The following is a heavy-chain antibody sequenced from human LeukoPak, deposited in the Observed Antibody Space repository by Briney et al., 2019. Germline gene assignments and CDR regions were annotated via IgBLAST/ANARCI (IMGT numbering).Heavy chain of an antibody. J-gene: IGHJ4*02. CDR1: GYTFTGYY. CDR2: SNTKSGGT. V-gene: IGHV1-2*02. CDR3: ARDEGWNYVNYFDF. Sequence: GASVKVSCKSSGYTFTGYYMHWGRQAPGQGLEWMGWSNTKSGGTHYAQKFRGRVTMPRATSISTAYMELSRLRYDDTAVYYSARDEGWNYVNYFDFWGQGTLVTVSS. D-gene: IGHD1-7*01.